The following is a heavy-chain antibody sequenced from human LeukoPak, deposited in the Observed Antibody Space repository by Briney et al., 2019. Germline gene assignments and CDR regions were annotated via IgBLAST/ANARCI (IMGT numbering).Heavy chain of an antibody. CDR3: VRDYFRGDIVATIMDY. CDR1: GYMFTGNY. D-gene: IGHD5-12*01. Sequence: ASVKVSCKASGYMFTGNYMHWVRQAPGQGLEWMGWIDPNIGGTNYAQKFQGRVTMTRDTSISTAYMELSRLRSDDTAVYYCVRDYFRGDIVATIMDYWGQGTLVTVSS. CDR2: IDPNIGGT. V-gene: IGHV1-2*02. J-gene: IGHJ4*02.